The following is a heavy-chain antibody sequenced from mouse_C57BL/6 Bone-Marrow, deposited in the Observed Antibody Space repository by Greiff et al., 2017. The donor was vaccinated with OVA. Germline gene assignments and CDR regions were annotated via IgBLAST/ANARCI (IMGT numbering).Heavy chain of an antibody. CDR1: GYSITSGYY. D-gene: IGHD1-1*01. J-gene: IGHJ1*03. CDR2: ISYDGSN. Sequence: DVQLQESGPGLVKPSQSLSLTCSVTGYSITSGYYWNWIRQFPGNKLEWMGYISYDGSNNYNPSLKNRISITRDTSKNQFFLKLNSVTTEDTATYYCARLHYYGSSSYWYFDVWGTGTTVTVSS. V-gene: IGHV3-6*01. CDR3: ARLHYYGSSSYWYFDV.